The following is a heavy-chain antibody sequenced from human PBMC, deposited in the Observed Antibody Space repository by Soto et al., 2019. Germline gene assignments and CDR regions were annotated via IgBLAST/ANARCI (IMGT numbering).Heavy chain of an antibody. CDR2: IKQDGSEK. Sequence: EVQLVESGGGLVQPGGSLRLSCAASGFTFISYWMSWVRQAPGKGLEWVANIKQDGSEKYYVDSVKGRFTISRDNAKNSLYLQMNSLRAEATAVYYCAREGRAFDIWGQGTMVTVSS. CDR1: GFTFISYW. V-gene: IGHV3-7*01. J-gene: IGHJ3*02. CDR3: AREGRAFDI.